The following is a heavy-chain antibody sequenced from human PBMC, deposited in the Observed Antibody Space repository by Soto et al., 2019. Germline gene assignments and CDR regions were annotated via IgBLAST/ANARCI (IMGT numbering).Heavy chain of an antibody. D-gene: IGHD2-15*01. V-gene: IGHV1-69*02. CDR3: ARGRVAGLDP. Sequence: QVQLVQSGAEVKKPGSSVKVSCKASGGTFSSYTISWVRQAPGQGLEWMGRIIPILGIANYAQKFQGRVTITAGKSTSTAYMELSSLRSEDTAVYYCARGRVAGLDPWGQGTLVTVSS. CDR2: IIPILGIA. CDR1: GGTFSSYT. J-gene: IGHJ5*02.